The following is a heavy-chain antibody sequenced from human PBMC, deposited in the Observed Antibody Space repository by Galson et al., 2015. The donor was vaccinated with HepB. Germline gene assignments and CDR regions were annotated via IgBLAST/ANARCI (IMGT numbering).Heavy chain of an antibody. V-gene: IGHV3-23*01. CDR1: GFTFDGYA. D-gene: IGHD1-26*01. Sequence: SLRLSCAASGFTFDGYAMHWVRHSPGKGLEWVSGISGSGSRTYYAESVKGRFTISRDNTKNTLSLQTDSLRGEDAAAYYCARDSTGLVGTSSRMFDYYYGLDVWGQGTTVTVSS. CDR3: ARDSTGLVGTSSRMFDYYYGLDV. CDR2: ISGSGSRT. J-gene: IGHJ6*02.